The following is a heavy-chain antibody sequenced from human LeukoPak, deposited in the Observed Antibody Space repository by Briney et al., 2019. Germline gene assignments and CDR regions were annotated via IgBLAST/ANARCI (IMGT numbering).Heavy chain of an antibody. D-gene: IGHD6-13*01. Sequence: GGSLRLSCAASGFTFSSYWMSWVRQAPGKGLKWVANMKYDGSEKYYVDSVKGRFTISRENAKNSLYLQMNSLRAEDTAVYYCARDIEAAGLFLDYWGQGTLVTVSS. CDR3: ARDIEAAGLFLDY. J-gene: IGHJ4*02. V-gene: IGHV3-7*01. CDR1: GFTFSSYW. CDR2: MKYDGSEK.